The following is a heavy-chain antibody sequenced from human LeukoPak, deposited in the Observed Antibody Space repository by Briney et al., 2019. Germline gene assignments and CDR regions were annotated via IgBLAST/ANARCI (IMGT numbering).Heavy chain of an antibody. CDR1: GFTFSNHG. Sequence: PGGSLRLSCAASGFTFSNHGIHWVRQAPGKALELVAVISYDGNNKYYADSVKGRFTISRDNSKNTLYLQMNSLRAEDTAVYYCAREGTYYYGSGTSFGLDYWGQGTLVTVSS. D-gene: IGHD3-10*01. J-gene: IGHJ4*02. V-gene: IGHV3-30*03. CDR2: ISYDGNNK. CDR3: AREGTYYYGSGTSFGLDY.